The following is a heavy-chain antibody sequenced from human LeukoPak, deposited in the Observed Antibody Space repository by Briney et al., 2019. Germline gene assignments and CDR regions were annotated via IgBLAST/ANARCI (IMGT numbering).Heavy chain of an antibody. J-gene: IGHJ4*02. Sequence: GASVKDSCKASGYSFTSYGIIWVRQAPGQGLEWMGWISAYNGNTNYAQNFQGRVTMTTDTSTSTAYMELRSLRSDDTAVYYCATDRTTAYGGNSGWGQGTLVTVSS. CDR1: GYSFTSYG. D-gene: IGHD4-23*01. CDR3: ATDRTTAYGGNSG. V-gene: IGHV1-18*01. CDR2: ISAYNGNT.